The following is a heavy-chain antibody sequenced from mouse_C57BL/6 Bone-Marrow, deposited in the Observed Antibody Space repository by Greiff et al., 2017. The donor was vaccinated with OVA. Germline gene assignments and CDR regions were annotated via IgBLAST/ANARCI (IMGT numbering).Heavy chain of an antibody. V-gene: IGHV1-58*01. J-gene: IGHJ1*03. CDR2: IYIGNGYT. Sequence: EVQLLESGAELVRPGSSVKMSCKTSGYTFTSYGINWVKQRPGQGLEWIGYIYIGNGYTEYNEKFKGKATLTSDTSSSTAYMQLSSLTSEDSAIYFCARSFSNYFSYWYFDVWGTGTTVTVSS. CDR3: ARSFSNYFSYWYFDV. D-gene: IGHD2-5*01. CDR1: GYTFTSYG.